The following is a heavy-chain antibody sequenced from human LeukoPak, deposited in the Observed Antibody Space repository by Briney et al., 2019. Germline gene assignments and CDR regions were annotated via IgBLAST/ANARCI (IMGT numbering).Heavy chain of an antibody. V-gene: IGHV1-69*06. Sequence: SVKVSCKASGYTFTGYYMHWVRQAPGQGLEWMGGIIPIFGTANYAQKFQGRVTITADKSTSTAYMELSSLRSEDTAVYYCARVGNWYSSSWLFDYWGQGTLVTVSS. J-gene: IGHJ4*02. D-gene: IGHD6-13*01. CDR3: ARVGNWYSSSWLFDY. CDR2: IIPIFGTA. CDR1: GYTFTGYY.